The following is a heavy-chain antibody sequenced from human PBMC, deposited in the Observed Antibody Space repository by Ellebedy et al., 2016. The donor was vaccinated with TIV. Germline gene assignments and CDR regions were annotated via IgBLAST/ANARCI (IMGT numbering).Heavy chain of an antibody. Sequence: GESLKISXAASGFTFSEYWMHWVRQAPGKGLVWVSRLNEDGTITNYADSVEGRFTISRDNARNTLSLELNSLRAEDTAIYYCARDLGGMYSSWGQGTLVTVSS. CDR1: GFTFSEYW. CDR3: ARDLGGMYSS. J-gene: IGHJ5*02. CDR2: LNEDGTIT. D-gene: IGHD5-18*01. V-gene: IGHV3-74*01.